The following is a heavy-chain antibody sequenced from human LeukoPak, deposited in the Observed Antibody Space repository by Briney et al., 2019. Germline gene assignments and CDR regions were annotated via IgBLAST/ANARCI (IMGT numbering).Heavy chain of an antibody. Sequence: GASVKVSCKASGYTFTSYGISWVRQAPGQGLEWMGWVSAYNGNTNYAQKLQGRVTMTTDTSTSTAYMELRSLRSDDTAVYYCARGALYGDYHYYYYGMDVWGQGTTVTVSS. CDR1: GYTFTSYG. D-gene: IGHD4-17*01. V-gene: IGHV1-18*01. CDR2: VSAYNGNT. J-gene: IGHJ6*02. CDR3: ARGALYGDYHYYYYGMDV.